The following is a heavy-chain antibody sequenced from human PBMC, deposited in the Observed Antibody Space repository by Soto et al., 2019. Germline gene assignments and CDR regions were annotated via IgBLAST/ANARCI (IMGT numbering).Heavy chain of an antibody. CDR3: AKAHYYDSSGYDY. V-gene: IGHV3-30*18. CDR2: ISYDGSNK. D-gene: IGHD3-22*01. Sequence: GGSLRLSCAASGFTFSSYGMHWVRQAPGKGLEWVAVISYDGSNKYYADSVKGRFTISRDNSKNTLYLQMNSLRAEDTAVYYCAKAHYYDSSGYDYWGQGTLVTVSS. CDR1: GFTFSSYG. J-gene: IGHJ4*02.